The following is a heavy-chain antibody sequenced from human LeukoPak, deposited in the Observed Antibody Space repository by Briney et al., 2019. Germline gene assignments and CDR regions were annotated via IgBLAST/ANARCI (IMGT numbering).Heavy chain of an antibody. CDR3: ARVVVAATRYFDY. CDR1: GYTFTGYY. D-gene: IGHD2-15*01. V-gene: IGHV1-2*02. CDR2: INPKSGGT. Sequence: GASVKVSCKASGYTFTGYYMHRVRQAPGQGLEWMGWINPKSGGTNYAQKFQGRVTMTRDTSISTAYMELSRLRSDDTAVYYCARVVVAATRYFDYWGQGTLVAVSS. J-gene: IGHJ4*02.